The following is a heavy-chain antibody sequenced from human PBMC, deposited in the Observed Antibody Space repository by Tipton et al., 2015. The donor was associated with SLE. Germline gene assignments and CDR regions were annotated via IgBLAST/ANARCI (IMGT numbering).Heavy chain of an antibody. CDR2: ISYDGSNK. Sequence: RSLRLSCAASGFTFNMYAMHWVRQAPGKGLEWVAVISYDGSNKYYADSVKGRFTISRDNSKNTLYLQMNSLRAEDTAVYYCTRSLWSGYWARNMDVWGQGTTVTVSS. J-gene: IGHJ6*02. CDR1: GFTFNMYA. D-gene: IGHD3-3*01. CDR3: TRSLWSGYWARNMDV. V-gene: IGHV3-30*04.